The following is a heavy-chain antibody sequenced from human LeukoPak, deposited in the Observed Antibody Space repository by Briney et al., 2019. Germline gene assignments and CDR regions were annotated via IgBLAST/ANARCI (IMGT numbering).Heavy chain of an antibody. CDR1: GGSISSSTYY. CDR3: ARDYGDYAFDS. V-gene: IGHV4-39*02. Sequence: SETLSLTCSVSGGSISSSTYYWGWIRQPPGQGLDWIGNIYYSGSTYYNLSLKSRVTISVDTSKNQFSLKLTSVTAADTAVYYCARDYGDYAFDSWGQGTLVTVSS. D-gene: IGHD4-17*01. CDR2: IYYSGST. J-gene: IGHJ4*02.